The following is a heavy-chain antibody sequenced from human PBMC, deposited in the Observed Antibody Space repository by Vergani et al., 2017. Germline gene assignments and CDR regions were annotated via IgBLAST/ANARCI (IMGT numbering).Heavy chain of an antibody. CDR2: IQFDGSNQ. Sequence: QVQLVESGGGVVQRGGSLRLSCATSGFTLSNYDMQWIRQGPGKGLEFVAFIQFDGSNQYYADSVKGRFPLSRDFSKNTLDLQMNSLRTEDTATYYCAKHFRGWGIDYWGQGTQVIVSS. D-gene: IGHD3-16*01. V-gene: IGHV3-30*02. CDR3: AKHFRGWGIDY. CDR1: GFTLSNYD. J-gene: IGHJ4*02.